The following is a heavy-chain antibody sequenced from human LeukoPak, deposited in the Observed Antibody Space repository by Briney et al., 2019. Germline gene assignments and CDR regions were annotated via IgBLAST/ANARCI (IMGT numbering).Heavy chain of an antibody. CDR1: GFTFSSYW. J-gene: IGHJ4*02. CDR3: ARVHIHTSGSYYPVDY. Sequence: GGSLRLSCAASGFTFSSYWMHWVRQAPGKGLEWVAVISYDGSNKYYADSVKGRFTISRDNSKNSLYLQMNSLRAEDTAVYFCARVHIHTSGSYYPVDYWGQGTLVTVSS. D-gene: IGHD1-26*01. CDR2: ISYDGSNK. V-gene: IGHV3-30*03.